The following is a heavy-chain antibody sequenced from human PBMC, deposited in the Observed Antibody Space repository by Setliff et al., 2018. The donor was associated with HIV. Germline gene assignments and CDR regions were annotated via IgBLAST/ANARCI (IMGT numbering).Heavy chain of an antibody. J-gene: IGHJ3*01. CDR2: IYYSGST. V-gene: IGHV4-39*01. Sequence: SETLSLTCTVSGGSISSSSYYWGWIRQPPGKGLEWIGSIYYSGSTYYNPSLKSRVTISVDTSKNQFYLNVNSVTAADTAVYYCASYGGGSEDDAFRVWGQGTMVTVSS. CDR1: GGSISSSSYY. D-gene: IGHD4-17*01. CDR3: ASYGGGSEDDAFRV.